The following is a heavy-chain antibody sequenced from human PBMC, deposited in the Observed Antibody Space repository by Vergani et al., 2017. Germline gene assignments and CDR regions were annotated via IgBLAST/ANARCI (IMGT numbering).Heavy chain of an antibody. CDR2: IYTSGST. J-gene: IGHJ6*03. CDR3: ARHKEQLVPGNYYYYYYMDV. Sequence: QVQLQESGPGLVKPSQTLSLTCTVSGGSISSGSYYWSWIRQPAGKGLEWIGRIYTSGSTNYNPSLKSRVTMSVDTSKNQFSLKLNSVTAADTAVYYCARHKEQLVPGNYYYYYYMDVWGKGTTVTVSS. V-gene: IGHV4-61*02. CDR1: GGSISSGSYY. D-gene: IGHD6-13*01.